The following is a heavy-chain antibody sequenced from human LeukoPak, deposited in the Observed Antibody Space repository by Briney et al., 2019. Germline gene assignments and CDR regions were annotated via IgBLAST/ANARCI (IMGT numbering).Heavy chain of an antibody. CDR3: AREWQNVMAAAGMNHYFAY. Sequence: ASVKVSCKASGYTFTGYYIHWVRQAPGQGLEWMGWINPNSGGTNYAQKFQGRVTMTRDTSISTAYMELSRLRSDDTAVYYCAREWQNVMAAAGMNHYFAYWGQGTLVTVSS. J-gene: IGHJ4*02. CDR2: INPNSGGT. CDR1: GYTFTGYY. V-gene: IGHV1-2*02. D-gene: IGHD6-13*01.